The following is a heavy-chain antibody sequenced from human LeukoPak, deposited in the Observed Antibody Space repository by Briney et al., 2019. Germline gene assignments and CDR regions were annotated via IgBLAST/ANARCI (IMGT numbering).Heavy chain of an antibody. V-gene: IGHV1-2*02. D-gene: IGHD4-17*01. Sequence: ASVKVSCKTSGYTFSAYYIHWVRQAPGQGLEWMGWINPNTGGTNYAQKFQGRVTMTRDTSISTAYIALSRLRSDDTAAYYRARYAYGDYEGLEGYNYYCYMDVWGKGTTVTVSS. J-gene: IGHJ6*03. CDR1: GYTFSAYY. CDR3: ARYAYGDYEGLEGYNYYCYMDV. CDR2: INPNTGGT.